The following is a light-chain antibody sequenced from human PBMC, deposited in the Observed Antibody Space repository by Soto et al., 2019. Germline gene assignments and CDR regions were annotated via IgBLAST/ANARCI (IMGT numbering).Light chain of an antibody. CDR2: AAS. Sequence: DIQMTQSPSSLSASVGGRVTITCRASQSISSYLNWYRQKPGKAPKVLIYAASSLQSGIPSRFSGSGSGTDFTLTISSLQPEDFATYYCQQSYSIPWTFGQGTKVEIK. V-gene: IGKV1-39*01. J-gene: IGKJ1*01. CDR1: QSISSY. CDR3: QQSYSIPWT.